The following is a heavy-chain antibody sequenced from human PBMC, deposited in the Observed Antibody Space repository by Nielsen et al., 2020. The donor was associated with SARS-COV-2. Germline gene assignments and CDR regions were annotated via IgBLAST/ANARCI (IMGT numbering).Heavy chain of an antibody. CDR2: IRVKVFGGAK. Sequence: GGSLRLSCTTSGFSFGEYGLTWVRQAPGKGLEWVGFIRVKVFGGAKEYAASVKDRFVITRNESKSIMYLQMNSLKTEDTAVYFCSRVRAGAFDLWGQGTMVTVSS. J-gene: IGHJ3*01. D-gene: IGHD6-25*01. CDR3: SRVRAGAFDL. CDR1: GFSFGEYG. V-gene: IGHV3-49*04.